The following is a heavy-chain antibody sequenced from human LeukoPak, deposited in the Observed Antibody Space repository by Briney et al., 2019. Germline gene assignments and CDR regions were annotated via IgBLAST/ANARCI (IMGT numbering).Heavy chain of an antibody. J-gene: IGHJ4*02. Sequence: GGSLRLSCAASGFTFCSYEMNWVRQAPGKGLEWVSYISSGGNTIYYADSVKGRFTISRDNAKNSLFLQMNSLRAEDTAVYYCARPYSSVSCWGQGTLVTVSS. V-gene: IGHV3-48*03. CDR1: GFTFCSYE. D-gene: IGHD6-19*01. CDR3: ARPYSSVSC. CDR2: ISSGGNTI.